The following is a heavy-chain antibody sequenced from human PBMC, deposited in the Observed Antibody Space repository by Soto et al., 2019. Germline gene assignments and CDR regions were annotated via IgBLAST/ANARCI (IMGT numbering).Heavy chain of an antibody. Sequence: ASVKVSCKASGYTSTSCFMHWVRQAPGQGLEWMGIINPSGGSTSYAQKFQGRVTMTRDTSTSTVYMDLGSLRSEDTAVYYCARDPRGPLAEAGAGAYFYPPMDVWGQGTTVTVSS. CDR3: ARDPRGPLAEAGAGAYFYPPMDV. V-gene: IGHV1-46*01. CDR2: INPSGGST. J-gene: IGHJ6*02. D-gene: IGHD6-13*01. CDR1: GYTSTSCF.